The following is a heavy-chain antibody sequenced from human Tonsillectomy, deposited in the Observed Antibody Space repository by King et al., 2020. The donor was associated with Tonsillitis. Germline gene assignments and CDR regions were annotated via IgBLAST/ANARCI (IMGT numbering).Heavy chain of an antibody. CDR3: ARETTSNYFDY. CDR1: GGSISSGGYY. J-gene: IGHJ4*02. D-gene: IGHD4-11*01. Sequence: LQLQESGPGLVKPSQTLSLTCTVSGGSISSGGYYWTWIRQHPGKGLDWIGYIYYSGTTYYNPSLKSPVTISIDTSKNQFSLKLGSVTAADTAVYYCARETTSNYFDYWGQGTLVTVSS. CDR2: IYYSGTT. V-gene: IGHV4-31*01.